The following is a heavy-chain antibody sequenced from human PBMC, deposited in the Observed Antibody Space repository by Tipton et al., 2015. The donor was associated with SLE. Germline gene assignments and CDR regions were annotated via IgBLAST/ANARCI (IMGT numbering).Heavy chain of an antibody. Sequence: TLSLTCTVSGGSISSHYWSWIRRPPGKALGWIAYINYNGSSNYNPSLKSRDTMSVDTSKNQFSLKLSAVTAADTAAYYCARLMGSGGGLAAFDIWGQGTLVTVSS. CDR2: INYNGSS. V-gene: IGHV4-59*11. J-gene: IGHJ3*02. CDR3: ARLMGSGGGLAAFDI. D-gene: IGHD6-19*01. CDR1: GGSISSHY.